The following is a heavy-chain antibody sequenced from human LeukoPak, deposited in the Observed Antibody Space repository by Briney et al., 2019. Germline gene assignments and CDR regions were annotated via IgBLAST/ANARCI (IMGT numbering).Heavy chain of an antibody. CDR2: IYHSGST. Sequence: SETLSLTCAVSGGSISSSNWWSWVRQPPGKGLEWIGEIYHSGSTNYNPSLKSRVTISVDKSENQFSLKLSSVTAADTAVYYCARSTRYSSGWYVSYWGQGTLVTVSS. D-gene: IGHD6-19*01. V-gene: IGHV4-4*02. CDR3: ARSTRYSSGWYVSY. CDR1: GGSISSSNW. J-gene: IGHJ4*02.